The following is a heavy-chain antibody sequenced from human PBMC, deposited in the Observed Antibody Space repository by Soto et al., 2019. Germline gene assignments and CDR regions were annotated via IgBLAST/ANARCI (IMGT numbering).Heavy chain of an antibody. Sequence: ASGKVSCKASGGTFSSYAISWVRQAPGQGLEWMGGFDPAKDQIIYAQKFQGRVIMTEDTSTDTAYMELSSLRSEDTAVYYCATDSPIVGAFDVWGQGTMVTVSS. CDR3: ATDSPIVGAFDV. J-gene: IGHJ3*01. D-gene: IGHD1-26*01. CDR1: GGTFSSYA. V-gene: IGHV1-24*01. CDR2: FDPAKDQI.